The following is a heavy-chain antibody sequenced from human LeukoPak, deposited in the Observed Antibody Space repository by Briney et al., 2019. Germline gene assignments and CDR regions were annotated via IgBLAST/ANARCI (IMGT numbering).Heavy chain of an antibody. CDR3: ARSNNYYESSGYYAKTRRDFDY. J-gene: IGHJ4*02. CDR1: GYTFTSYY. D-gene: IGHD3-22*01. Sequence: ASVNLSCKASGYTFTSYYKHWVRQAPGQGLELIEIIIPRGCSTSYAQKFQGRVTMTRATSTSTVYMELSSLRSEDTAVYYCARSNNYYESSGYYAKTRRDFDYWGQGTLVTVSS. CDR2: IIPRGCST. V-gene: IGHV1-46*01.